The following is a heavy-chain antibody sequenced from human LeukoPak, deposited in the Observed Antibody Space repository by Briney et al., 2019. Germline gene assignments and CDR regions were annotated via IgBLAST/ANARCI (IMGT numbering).Heavy chain of an antibody. Sequence: GRSLRLSCAASGFTFDDYAMHLVRQAPGKGLEWVSGISWNSGSIGYADSVKGRFTISRDNAKNSLYLQMTSLRAEDTALYYCAKASTYYYDSSGYLTNWGQGTLVTVSS. CDR2: ISWNSGSI. V-gene: IGHV3-9*01. J-gene: IGHJ4*02. CDR1: GFTFDDYA. CDR3: AKASTYYYDSSGYLTN. D-gene: IGHD3-22*01.